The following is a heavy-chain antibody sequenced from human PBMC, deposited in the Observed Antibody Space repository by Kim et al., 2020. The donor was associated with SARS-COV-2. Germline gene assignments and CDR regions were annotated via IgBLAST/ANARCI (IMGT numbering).Heavy chain of an antibody. D-gene: IGHD1-7*01. CDR3: ARIRGTGTTSSQSYHYYMYV. J-gene: IGHJ6*03. V-gene: IGHV2-70*11. Sequence: SGPTLVNPTQTLTLTCTFSGFSLSSRGMCVSWIRQPPGRALEWLARIDWDDDKYYNTSLKTKLTISKDTSKNQVVLSMTNMDPVDTATYYCARIRGTGTTSSQSYHYYMYVWGRGTTVTVSS. CDR2: IDWDDDK. CDR1: GFSLSSRGMC.